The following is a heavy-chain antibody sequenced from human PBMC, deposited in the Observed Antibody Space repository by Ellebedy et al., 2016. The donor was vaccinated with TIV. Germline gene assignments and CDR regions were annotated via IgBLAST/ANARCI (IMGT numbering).Heavy chain of an antibody. J-gene: IGHJ4*02. CDR2: ISESGGST. Sequence: GESLKISCTDAGVTFSTYAMNWVRQAPGKGLEWVSGISESGGSTYYADSVKGRFSISRDNSKDTLYLEMNSLRVDDTGVYYCAKGKVADSWGQGTLVTVSS. CDR1: GVTFSTYA. V-gene: IGHV3-23*01. D-gene: IGHD2-15*01. CDR3: AKGKVADS.